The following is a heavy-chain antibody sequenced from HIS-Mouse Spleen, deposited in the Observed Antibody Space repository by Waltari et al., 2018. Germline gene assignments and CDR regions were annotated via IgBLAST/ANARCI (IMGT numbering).Heavy chain of an antibody. V-gene: IGHV4-39*07. CDR2: IYYSGRP. Sequence: QLQLQESGPGLVKPSETLSLTCTVSGGSISSSSYYWGWIRQPPGKGLEWIGSIYYSGRPYYNPSLKSRVTISVDTSKNPFSLKRSSVTAADTAVYYCAREIPYSSSWYDWYFDLWGRGTLVTVSS. D-gene: IGHD6-13*01. CDR1: GGSISSSSYY. J-gene: IGHJ2*01. CDR3: AREIPYSSSWYDWYFDL.